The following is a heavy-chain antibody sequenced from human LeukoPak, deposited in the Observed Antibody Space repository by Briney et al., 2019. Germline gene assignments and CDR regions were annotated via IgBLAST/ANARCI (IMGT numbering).Heavy chain of an antibody. Sequence: SETLSLTCTVSGGYISSSSYYWGWIRQPPGKGLEWIGSIYYSGSTYYNPSLKSRVTISVATSKNQFSLKLSSVTAADTAVYYCARDGAHYYGSGSYLPFDYWGQGTLVTVSS. CDR3: ARDGAHYYGSGSYLPFDY. D-gene: IGHD3-10*01. CDR2: IYYSGST. V-gene: IGHV4-39*07. J-gene: IGHJ4*02. CDR1: GGYISSSSYY.